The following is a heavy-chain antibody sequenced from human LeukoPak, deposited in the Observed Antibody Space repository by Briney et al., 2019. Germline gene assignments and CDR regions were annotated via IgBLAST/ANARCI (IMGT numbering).Heavy chain of an antibody. J-gene: IGHJ4*02. V-gene: IGHV3-21*01. CDR1: GFTFDDYG. Sequence: PGGSLRLSCAASGFTFDDYGMSWVRQAPGKGLEWVSSISSSSTYMYFTDSVKGRFTISRDNARNSVYLHMNSLRAEDTAVYYCARDYYGSGLDSWGQGTLVTVSS. CDR3: ARDYYGSGLDS. D-gene: IGHD3-10*01. CDR2: ISSSSTYM.